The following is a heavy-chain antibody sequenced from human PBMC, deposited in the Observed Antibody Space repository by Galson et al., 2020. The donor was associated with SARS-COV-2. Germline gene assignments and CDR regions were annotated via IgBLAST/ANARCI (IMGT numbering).Heavy chain of an antibody. D-gene: IGHD4-17*01. CDR1: GGPFSTYS. V-gene: IGHV1-69*10. J-gene: IGHJ4*02. Sequence: SVKVSCKPSGGPFSTYSISWVRQAPGQGLEWMGRIIPILGIATYAQKFQGRVTVTADVSTSTAYMDLSGLTSEDTAVDYCATDMAGGAVTTQPLDYWGQGTLVTVSS. CDR2: IIPILGIA. CDR3: ATDMAGGAVTTQPLDY.